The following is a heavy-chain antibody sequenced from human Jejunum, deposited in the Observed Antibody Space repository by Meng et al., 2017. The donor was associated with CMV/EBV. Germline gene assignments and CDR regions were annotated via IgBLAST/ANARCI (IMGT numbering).Heavy chain of an antibody. CDR2: ISSSSRYI. J-gene: IGHJ5*02. V-gene: IGHV3-21*01. Sequence: EVQLVDSGGXLVKPGGSLRLSCIGSGFTFSSYNMNWVRQAPGKGLEWVSSISSSSRYINYADSVKGRFTISRDNAKNSLYLQMNSLRVEDTAIYYCAIDIDHWGQGTLVPVSS. CDR3: AIDIDH. CDR1: GFTFSSYN.